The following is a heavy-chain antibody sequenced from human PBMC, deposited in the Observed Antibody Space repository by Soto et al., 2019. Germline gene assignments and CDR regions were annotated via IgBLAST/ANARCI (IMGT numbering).Heavy chain of an antibody. V-gene: IGHV3-23*01. D-gene: IGHD3-10*01. Sequence: GGSLRLSCAASGFTFSSYAMSWVRQAPGKGLEWVSAISGSVGSTYYADSVKGRFTISRDNSKNTLYLQMNSLRAEDMAVYYCAKENYGSGSYFDYWGQGTLVTVSS. CDR1: GFTFSSYA. J-gene: IGHJ4*02. CDR3: AKENYGSGSYFDY. CDR2: ISGSVGST.